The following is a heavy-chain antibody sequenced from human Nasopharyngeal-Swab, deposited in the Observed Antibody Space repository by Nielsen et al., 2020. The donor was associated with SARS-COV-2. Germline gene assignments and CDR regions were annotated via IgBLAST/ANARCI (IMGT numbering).Heavy chain of an antibody. V-gene: IGHV3-23*01. J-gene: IGHJ6*02. CDR2: ISGSGGST. CDR1: GFTFSSYA. CDR3: AKDLQKWLVLGGYYYYNMDV. Sequence: ETLSLTCAASGFTFSSYAMSWVRQAPGKGLEWVSSISGSGGSTYYAHSVKGRFTISRDNSKNTLYLQMNSLRAEDTAVYYCAKDLQKWLVLGGYYYYNMDVWGQGTTVTVSS. D-gene: IGHD6-19*01.